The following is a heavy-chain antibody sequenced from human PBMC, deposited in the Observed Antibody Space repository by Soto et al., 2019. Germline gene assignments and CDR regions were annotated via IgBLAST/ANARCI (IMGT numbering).Heavy chain of an antibody. V-gene: IGHV2-5*02. J-gene: IGHJ3*02. CDR2: IYWDDDK. CDR3: AYTTDILTGEDAFDI. D-gene: IGHD3-9*01. Sequence: QITLKESGPTLVKPTQTLTLTCTFSGFSLSTSGVGVGWIRQPPGKALEWLALIYWDDDKRYSPSLKSRLTITKDTSKNQVVLTMTNMDPVDTATYYCAYTTDILTGEDAFDIWGQGTMVTVSS. CDR1: GFSLSTSGVG.